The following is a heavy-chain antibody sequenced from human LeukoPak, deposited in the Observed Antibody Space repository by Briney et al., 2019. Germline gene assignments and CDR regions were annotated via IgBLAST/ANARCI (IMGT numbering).Heavy chain of an antibody. V-gene: IGHV3-21*01. CDR2: ISSSSSYI. J-gene: IGHJ4*02. Sequence: GGSLRLSCAPSGFTLSSYSMNWARQAPGEGLECVSSISSSSSYIYYADSVKGRFTISRDNAKNSLYLQMNSLRAEDTAVYYCARDGRGDFDYWGQGTLVTVSS. CDR1: GFTLSSYS. D-gene: IGHD1-1*01. CDR3: ARDGRGDFDY.